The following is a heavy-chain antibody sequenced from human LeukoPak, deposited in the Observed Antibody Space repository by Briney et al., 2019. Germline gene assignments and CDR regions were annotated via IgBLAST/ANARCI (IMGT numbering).Heavy chain of an antibody. CDR3: AKDMALVGASGAFDI. CDR1: GFTFDDYA. V-gene: IGHV3-9*01. D-gene: IGHD1-26*01. J-gene: IGHJ3*02. CDR2: ISWNSGSI. Sequence: GGSLRLSCAASGFTFDDYAMHWVRQAPGKGLEWVSGISWNSGSIGYADSVKGRFTIPRDNAKNSLYLQMNSLRAEDTALYYCAKDMALVGASGAFDIWGQGTMVTVSS.